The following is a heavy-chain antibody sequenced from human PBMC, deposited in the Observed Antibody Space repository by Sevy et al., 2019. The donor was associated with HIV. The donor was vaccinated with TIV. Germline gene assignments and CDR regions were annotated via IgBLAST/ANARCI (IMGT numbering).Heavy chain of an antibody. J-gene: IGHJ4*02. CDR2: TYYRSKWYN. CDR3: ARVLKYYDFWSGYYKGFDY. Sequence: KQSQTLSLTCAISGDSVSSNSAAWNWIRQSPSRGLEWLGRTYYRSKWYNDYAVSVKSRLTINPDTSKNQFSLQLNSVTPEDTAVYYCARVLKYYDFWSGYYKGFDYWGQGTLVTVSS. CDR1: GDSVSSNSAA. D-gene: IGHD3-3*01. V-gene: IGHV6-1*01.